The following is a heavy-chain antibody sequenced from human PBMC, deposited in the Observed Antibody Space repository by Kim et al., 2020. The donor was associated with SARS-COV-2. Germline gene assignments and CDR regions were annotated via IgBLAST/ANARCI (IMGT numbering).Heavy chain of an antibody. V-gene: IGHV3-11*05. Sequence: TLKGRITIYGDTAENTLYLEMNSLRPEDTAVYYCVRVAVGASSWYYFDSWGQGTLVTVSS. J-gene: IGHJ4*02. CDR3: VRVAVGASSWYYFDS. D-gene: IGHD6-13*01.